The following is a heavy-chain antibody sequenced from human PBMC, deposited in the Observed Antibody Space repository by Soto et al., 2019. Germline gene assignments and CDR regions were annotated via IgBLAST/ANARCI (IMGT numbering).Heavy chain of an antibody. CDR3: ARGPTPPGDSGYDKAFSDY. CDR2: INHSGST. D-gene: IGHD5-12*01. V-gene: IGHV4-34*01. J-gene: IGHJ4*02. Sequence: QVQLQQWGAGLLKPSETLSLTCAVYGGSFSGYYWSWIRQPPGKGLEWIGEINHSGSTNYNPSLTTPATISVDTSNNQCSLKLRAVTAADPAVYYCARGPTPPGDSGYDKAFSDYWGQGTLVTVSS. CDR1: GGSFSGYY.